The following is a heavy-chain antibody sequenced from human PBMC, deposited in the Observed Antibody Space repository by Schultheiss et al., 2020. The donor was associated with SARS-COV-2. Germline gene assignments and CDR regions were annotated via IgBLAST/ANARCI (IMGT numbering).Heavy chain of an antibody. D-gene: IGHD2-21*01. CDR3: SRETILLMDYIDV. CDR2: ISSSGSTI. CDR1: GFTFSSYA. Sequence: GGSLRLSCAASGFTFSSYAMSWVRQAPGKGLEWVSYISSSGSTIYYADSVRGRFTISRDNARKSLFLHMNNLRPEDTAVYYCSRETILLMDYIDVWGNGTTVTVSS. J-gene: IGHJ6*03. V-gene: IGHV3-48*04.